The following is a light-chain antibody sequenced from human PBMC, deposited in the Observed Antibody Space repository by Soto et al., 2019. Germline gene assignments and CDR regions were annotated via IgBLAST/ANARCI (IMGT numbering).Light chain of an antibody. V-gene: IGKV3-20*01. CDR3: QQYAVSPIT. Sequence: EIVLTQSPGTLSLSPGDRATLSFRASQTVSNNYLAWCQQKPGQAPRVIMYGASRRATGIPDRFSGGGSGTDFTLTISRLEPEDFAVYFCQQYAVSPITFGQGTRLEIK. CDR1: QTVSNNY. CDR2: GAS. J-gene: IGKJ5*01.